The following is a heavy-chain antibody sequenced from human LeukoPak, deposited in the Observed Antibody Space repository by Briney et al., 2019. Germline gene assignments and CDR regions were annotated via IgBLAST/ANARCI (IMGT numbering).Heavy chain of an antibody. J-gene: IGHJ6*03. CDR2: ISGSGGST. Sequence: GGSLRLSCAASGFTFSSYAMSWVRQAPGKGLEWVSAISGSGGSTYYADSVKGRFTISRDNPKNTLYLQMNSLISEDTAVYYCAKRQGDIPGYYYYYYMDVWGKGTTVTVSS. V-gene: IGHV3-23*01. CDR3: AKRQGDIPGYYYYYYMDV. CDR1: GFTFSSYA. D-gene: IGHD2-15*01.